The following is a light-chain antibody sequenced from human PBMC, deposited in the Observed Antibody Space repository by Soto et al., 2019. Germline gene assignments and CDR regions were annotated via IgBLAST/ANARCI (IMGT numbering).Light chain of an antibody. V-gene: IGKV2-30*01. Sequence: DVVMTQSPPSLPVTLGQPASISCRSSRSLLYSDGNAYLSWFQQRPGQSPRRLIYKAFNRDSGVPDRFGGSGSGTDFTLKISRVEAEDVGVYYCMQGTHWPPVTFGQGTKLEI. CDR2: KAF. CDR1: RSLLYSDGNAY. CDR3: MQGTHWPPVT. J-gene: IGKJ2*01.